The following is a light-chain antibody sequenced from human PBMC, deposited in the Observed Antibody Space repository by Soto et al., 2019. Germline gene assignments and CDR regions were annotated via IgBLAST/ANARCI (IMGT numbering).Light chain of an antibody. CDR1: SSDVGGNKY. J-gene: IGLJ1*01. CDR2: DVS. V-gene: IGLV2-14*01. CDR3: SAFTGTTYV. Sequence: QSVLTQPASVSGSPGQSITISCTGSSSDVGGNKYVSWYQQYPGKAPKLMICDVSIRPSGFSNRFSGSKSGNTASLTISGLQAEDEADYYCSAFTGTTYVFGTGTKVTVL.